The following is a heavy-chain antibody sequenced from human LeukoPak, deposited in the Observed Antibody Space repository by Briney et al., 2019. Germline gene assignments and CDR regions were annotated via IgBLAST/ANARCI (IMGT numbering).Heavy chain of an antibody. CDR3: ARGYPAVAGILLDY. J-gene: IGHJ4*02. V-gene: IGHV4-61*02. CDR2: INTSGST. CDR1: GGSISSGSYY. D-gene: IGHD6-19*01. Sequence: SETLSLTCTVSGGSISSGSYYWSWIRKPAGKGLEWIGRINTSGSTNYNPSLKSRVTISVDTSKNQFSLKLSSVTAADTAVYYCARGYPAVAGILLDYWGQGTLVTVSS.